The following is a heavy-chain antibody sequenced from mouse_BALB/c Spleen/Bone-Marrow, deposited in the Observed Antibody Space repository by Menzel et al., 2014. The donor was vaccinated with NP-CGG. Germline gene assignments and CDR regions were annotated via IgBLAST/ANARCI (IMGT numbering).Heavy chain of an antibody. CDR3: AREDYYGSSYGDY. CDR1: GYTFSSYW. V-gene: IGHV1-9*01. D-gene: IGHD1-1*01. CDR2: ILPGSGST. J-gene: IGHJ2*01. Sequence: VQLQQSGAELMKPGASVKISCKATGYTFSSYWIEWVKQRPGHGLEWIGEILPGSGSTNYNEEFKGKATFTADTSSNTAYMQLSGLTSEDSAVYYCAREDYYGSSYGDYWGQGTTLTVSS.